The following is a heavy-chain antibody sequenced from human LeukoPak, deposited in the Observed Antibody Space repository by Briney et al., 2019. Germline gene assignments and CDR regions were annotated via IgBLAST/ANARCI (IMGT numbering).Heavy chain of an antibody. Sequence: SVTVSCKASGGTFSSYGICWVRQAPGQGLEWMGGIIPIFGTTNYAQKFQGRVTITADESTTTAYMELTSLRSEDTAVYYCARGKEYSSGWYGPTNYYYGMDVWGQGTTVTVSS. J-gene: IGHJ6*02. D-gene: IGHD6-19*01. CDR3: ARGKEYSSGWYGPTNYYYGMDV. CDR2: IIPIFGTT. V-gene: IGHV1-69*01. CDR1: GGTFSSYG.